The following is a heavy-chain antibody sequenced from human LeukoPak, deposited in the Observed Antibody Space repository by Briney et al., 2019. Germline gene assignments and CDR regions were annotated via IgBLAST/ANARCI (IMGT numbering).Heavy chain of an antibody. CDR3: ARGSPLGGN. CDR1: GFTFSSFW. J-gene: IGHJ4*02. V-gene: IGHV3-74*03. CDR2: INSDGSNI. Sequence: PGGSLRLSYAASGFTFSSFWMLWVRQAPGKGRVWVSHINSDGSNIKYADSVKGRFTISRDNAKNTLSLQMNSLRAEDTAVYYCARGSPLGGNWGQGTLVTVSS.